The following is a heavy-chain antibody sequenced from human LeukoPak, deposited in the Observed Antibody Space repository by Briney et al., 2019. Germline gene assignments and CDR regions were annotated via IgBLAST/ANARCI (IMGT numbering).Heavy chain of an antibody. D-gene: IGHD6-25*01. CDR3: ARLSTAAADSDY. V-gene: IGHV3-7*01. J-gene: IGHJ4*02. CDR2: IKQDGSEK. Sequence: PGGSLRLSCAASGFTFSSYWMSWVRQAPGKGLEWVANIKQDGSEKYYLDSVKGRFTISRDNAKNSVYLQMNSLRAEDTAVYYCARLSTAAADSDYWGQGTLVTVSS. CDR1: GFTFSSYW.